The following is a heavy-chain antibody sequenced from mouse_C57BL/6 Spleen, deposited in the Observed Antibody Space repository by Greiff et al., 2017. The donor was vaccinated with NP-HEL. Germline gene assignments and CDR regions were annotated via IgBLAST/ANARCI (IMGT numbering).Heavy chain of an antibody. CDR3: ARGSPPYGYDGGFAY. V-gene: IGHV1-64*01. CDR1: GYTFTSYW. Sequence: QVQLQQPGAELVKPGASVRLSCKASGYTFTSYWMHWVKQRPGQGLEWIGMNHPNSGSTNNNEKFKSKASLTVDKSSNTVYIQLSSLTSEDSAVYYCARGSPPYGYDGGFAYWGQGTLVTVSA. J-gene: IGHJ3*01. D-gene: IGHD2-2*01. CDR2: NHPNSGST.